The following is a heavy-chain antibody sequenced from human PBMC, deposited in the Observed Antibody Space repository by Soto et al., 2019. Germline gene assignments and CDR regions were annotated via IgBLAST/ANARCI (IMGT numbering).Heavy chain of an antibody. D-gene: IGHD6-13*01. CDR3: ARDPPGIAASGAGG. V-gene: IGHV3-53*01. Sequence: EVQLVESGGGLIQPGGSLRLSCAASGFTVSNNYMSWVRQAPEKGLEWVSLIYSGGNTHYADSVKGRFTISRDNSKNTLFLQMNSLRVEDTAVYYCARDPPGIAASGAGGWGQGTLVTVSS. CDR2: IYSGGNT. CDR1: GFTVSNNY. J-gene: IGHJ4*02.